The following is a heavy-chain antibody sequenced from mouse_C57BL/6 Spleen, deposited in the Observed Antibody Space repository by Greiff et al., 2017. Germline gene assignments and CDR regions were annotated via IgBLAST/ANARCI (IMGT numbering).Heavy chain of an antibody. CDR2: IRNKANGYTT. V-gene: IGHV7-3*01. Sequence: EVHLVESGGGLVQPGGSLSLSCAASGFTFTDYYMSWVRQPPGKALEWLGFIRNKANGYTTEYSASVKGRFTISRDNSQSILYLQMNALRAEDSATYYCARYYYGSSNLDYWGQGTTLTVSS. J-gene: IGHJ2*01. CDR1: GFTFTDYY. D-gene: IGHD1-1*01. CDR3: ARYYYGSSNLDY.